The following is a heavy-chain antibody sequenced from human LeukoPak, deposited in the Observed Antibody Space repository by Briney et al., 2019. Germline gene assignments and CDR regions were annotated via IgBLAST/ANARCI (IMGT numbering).Heavy chain of an antibody. CDR1: GGSISSGSYY. CDR3: ARKIYGSGYNWFDP. CDR2: IYTGGST. J-gene: IGHJ5*02. D-gene: IGHD3-10*01. Sequence: SETLSLTCTVSGGSISSGSYYWSWIRQPAGKGLEWIGRIYTGGSTNYNPSLKSRVTISVDTSKNQFSLKLSSVTAADTAVYYCARKIYGSGYNWFDPWGQGTLVTVSS. V-gene: IGHV4-61*02.